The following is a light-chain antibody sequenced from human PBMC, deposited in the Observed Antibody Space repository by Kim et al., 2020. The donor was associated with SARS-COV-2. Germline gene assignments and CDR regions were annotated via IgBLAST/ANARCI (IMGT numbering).Light chain of an antibody. CDR1: QSISSY. CDR3: QQSYSAPPLT. Sequence: DIQMTQSPSSLSASVGDRVTITCRASQSISSYLNWYQQKPGKAPKLLIYGASSLQSGVPSRFSGSGSVTDFTLTISSLQPEDFATYYCQQSYSAPPLTFGGGTKLEI. CDR2: GAS. V-gene: IGKV1-39*01. J-gene: IGKJ4*01.